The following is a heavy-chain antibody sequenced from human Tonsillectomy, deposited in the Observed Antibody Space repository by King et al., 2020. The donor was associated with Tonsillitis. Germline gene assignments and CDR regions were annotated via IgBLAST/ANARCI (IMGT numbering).Heavy chain of an antibody. J-gene: IGHJ4*02. D-gene: IGHD2-2*01. Sequence: VQLVESGGGLVQPGGSLRLSCAASGFTFSSYAMSWVRQAPGKGLEWVSAISGSGGSTYYADSVKGRFTISRDNSKNTLYLQMNSLRAEDTAVYYCAKGGCSSTSCYYDCDYWGQGTPVPVSS. V-gene: IGHV3-23*04. CDR1: GFTFSSYA. CDR2: ISGSGGST. CDR3: AKGGCSSTSCYYDCDY.